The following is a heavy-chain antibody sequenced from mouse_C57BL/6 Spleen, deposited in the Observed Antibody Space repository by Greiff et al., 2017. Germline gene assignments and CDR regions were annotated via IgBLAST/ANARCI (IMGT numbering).Heavy chain of an antibody. CDR1: GYTFTSYW. V-gene: IGHV1-50*01. Sequence: VQLQQPGAELVKPGASVKLSCKASGYTFTSYWMQWVKQRPGQGLEWIGEIDPSDSYTNYNQKFKGKATLTVDTSSSTAYMQLSSLTSEDSAVYYCARRTDVWGTGTTVTVSS. CDR3: ARRTDV. J-gene: IGHJ1*03. CDR2: IDPSDSYT.